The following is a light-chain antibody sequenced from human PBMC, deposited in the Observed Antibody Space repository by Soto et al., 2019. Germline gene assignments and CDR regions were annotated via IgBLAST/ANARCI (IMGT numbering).Light chain of an antibody. V-gene: IGKV3-11*01. Sequence: VLKNSAAAVSLYQGERATLSCRASQSVTSHLAWYRHKPGQSPRLLIYDASNRATGTPARFSGSGSWTDFTLTISILYPEDVGVYYCQPGSDCLVLTF. CDR3: QPGSDCLVLT. CDR1: QSVTSH. CDR2: DAS. J-gene: IGKJ4*01.